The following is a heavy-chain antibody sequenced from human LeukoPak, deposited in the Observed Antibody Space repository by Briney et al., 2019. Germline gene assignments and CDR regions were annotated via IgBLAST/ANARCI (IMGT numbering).Heavy chain of an antibody. V-gene: IGHV1-2*02. J-gene: IGHJ4*02. CDR3: AREGGGEILYYFDY. Sequence: EASVKVSCKASGYTFTGYYMHWVRQAPGQGLEWMGWINPNSGGTNYAQKFQGRVTMTRDTSISTAYMELSRLRSDDTAVYYCAREGGGEILYYFDYWGQGTLVTVSS. D-gene: IGHD4-17*01. CDR1: GYTFTGYY. CDR2: INPNSGGT.